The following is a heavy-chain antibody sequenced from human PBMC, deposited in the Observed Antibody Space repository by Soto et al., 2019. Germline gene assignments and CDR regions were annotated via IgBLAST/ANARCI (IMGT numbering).Heavy chain of an antibody. D-gene: IGHD5-18*01. CDR3: ARYGGYTAMVRGDFDY. Sequence: QVQLVESGGGVVQPGRSLRLSCAASGFTFSSYAMHWVRQAPGKGLEWVAVISYDGSNKYYADSVKGRFTISRDNPKNTLYLQRNSLRAEDTAVYYCARYGGYTAMVRGDFDYWGHGHLVTVSS. J-gene: IGHJ4*01. CDR1: GFTFSSYA. V-gene: IGHV3-30-3*01. CDR2: ISYDGSNK.